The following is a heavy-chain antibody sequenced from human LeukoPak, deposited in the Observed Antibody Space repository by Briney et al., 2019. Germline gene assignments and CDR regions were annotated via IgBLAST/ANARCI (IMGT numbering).Heavy chain of an antibody. CDR2: ISGSGGST. CDR3: AKTDSSSWYVSNWFDP. CDR1: GFTFSSYA. D-gene: IGHD6-13*01. Sequence: GGSLRLSCAASGFTFSSYAMSWVRQAPGKGLEWVSAISGSGGSTYYADPVKGRFTISRDNSKNTLYLQVNSLRAEDTAVYYCAKTDSSSWYVSNWFDPWGQGTLVTVSS. J-gene: IGHJ5*02. V-gene: IGHV3-23*01.